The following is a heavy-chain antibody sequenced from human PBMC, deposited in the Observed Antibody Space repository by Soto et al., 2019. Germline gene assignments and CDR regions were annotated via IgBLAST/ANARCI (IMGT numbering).Heavy chain of an antibody. CDR3: VHEGSYGRFDY. V-gene: IGHV4-34*01. D-gene: IGHD5-18*01. J-gene: IGHJ4*02. CDR1: GGSFSGYY. Sequence: XXTLSLTCAVYGGSFSGYYWTWIRQPPGTGLEWIGEINHSGSTNYSPSLKSRITINPDTSKNQFSLQLTSVTPEDTAVYYCVHEGSYGRFDYCGQGTLVTVSS. CDR2: INHSGST.